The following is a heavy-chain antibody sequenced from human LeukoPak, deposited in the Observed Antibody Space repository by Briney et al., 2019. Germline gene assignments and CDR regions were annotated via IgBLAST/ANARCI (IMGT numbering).Heavy chain of an antibody. CDR3: ARDDYGPFDF. J-gene: IGHJ4*02. V-gene: IGHV4-39*07. CDR2: RIHGGDI. Sequence: LSLTCTVSIGLHQSRSYFSGCTRKPPGKGLEWMGTRIHGGDIYYNPSLKSRVTISIDTSTNQFSLSLKSVTAADAALYCCARDDYGPFDFWGQGILVTVSS. D-gene: IGHD4-17*01. CDR1: IGLHQSRSYF.